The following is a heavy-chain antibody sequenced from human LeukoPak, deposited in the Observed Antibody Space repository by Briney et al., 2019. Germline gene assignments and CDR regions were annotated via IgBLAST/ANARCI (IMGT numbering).Heavy chain of an antibody. CDR3: ARPTSGWYAGGFDY. CDR1: GFTFINYA. Sequence: RGSLRLSCAASGFTFINYAMNWVRPAPGKGLEWVSALSFSGLTTYYADSVRGRFTISRDNSKSTLYLQMNSLRAEDTALYYCARPTSGWYAGGFDYWGQGILVTVSS. J-gene: IGHJ4*02. D-gene: IGHD6-19*01. V-gene: IGHV3-23*01. CDR2: LSFSGLTT.